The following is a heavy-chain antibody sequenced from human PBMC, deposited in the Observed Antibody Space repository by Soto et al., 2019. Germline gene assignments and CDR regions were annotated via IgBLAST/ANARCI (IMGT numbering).Heavy chain of an antibody. J-gene: IGHJ4*02. CDR2: ISYDGSNK. D-gene: IGHD3-22*01. V-gene: IGHV3-30-3*01. CDR3: ARAYDSSMIYFDY. CDR1: GFTFSSFA. Sequence: QVQLGESGGGVGQPGRSLRLSCAASGFTFSSFAIHWVRQAPGKGLEWVSRISYDGSNKYYADSVKGRFTISRDNSKNTLYLQMNSLRAEDTAVYYCARAYDSSMIYFDYWGQGTLVTVSS.